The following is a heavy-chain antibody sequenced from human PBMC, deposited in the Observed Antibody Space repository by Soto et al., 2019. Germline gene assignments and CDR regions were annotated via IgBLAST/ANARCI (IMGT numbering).Heavy chain of an antibody. CDR3: AKRRERYYDFWSARAPSWFDP. D-gene: IGHD3-3*01. J-gene: IGHJ5*02. CDR1: GGSFSGYY. V-gene: IGHV4-34*01. CDR2: INHSGST. Sequence: SLTCAVYGGSFSGYYWSWIRQPPGKGLEWIGEINHSGSTNYNPSLKSRVTISVDTSKNQFSLKLSSVTAADTAVYYCAKRRERYYDFWSARAPSWFDPWGQGTLVTVS.